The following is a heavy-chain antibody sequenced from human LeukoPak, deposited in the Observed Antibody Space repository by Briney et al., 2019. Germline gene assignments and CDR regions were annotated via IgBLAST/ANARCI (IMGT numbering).Heavy chain of an antibody. CDR3: ARPSLGLPAAFFDF. CDR2: IYHSGST. CDR1: GVALSSSSYY. J-gene: IGHJ4*02. D-gene: IGHD2-2*01. V-gene: IGHV4-39*07. Sequence: SETLSLTCTVSGVALSSSSYYWGWIRQPPGKGLEWIGSIYHSGSTYYTPSLKSRVTISVDTSKNQFSLKLSSVTAADTAVYYCARPSLGLPAAFFDFWGQGALVTISS.